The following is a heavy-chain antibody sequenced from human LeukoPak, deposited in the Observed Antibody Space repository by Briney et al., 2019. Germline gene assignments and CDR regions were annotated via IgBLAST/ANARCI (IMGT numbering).Heavy chain of an antibody. CDR2: IYTSGST. Sequence: SETLSLTCTVSGGSISSYYWSWIRQPAGKGLEWIGRIYTSGSTNYNPSLKSRVTMSADTSKNQFSLKLSSVTAADTAVYYCARDKGVDYDFWSGYYSRFDYWGQGTLVTVSS. CDR3: ARDKGVDYDFWSGYYSRFDY. CDR1: GGSISSYY. D-gene: IGHD3-3*01. V-gene: IGHV4-4*07. J-gene: IGHJ4*02.